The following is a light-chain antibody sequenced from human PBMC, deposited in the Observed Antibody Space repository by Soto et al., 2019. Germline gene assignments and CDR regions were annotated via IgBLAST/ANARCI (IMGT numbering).Light chain of an antibody. CDR3: SSYTSSTTYV. V-gene: IGLV2-14*01. Sequence: QSVLTQPASVSGSPGQSITISCTGTSSDVGRYNYVSWYQQHPGKAPKLMIYEVSNRPSGVSDRFSGSKSGNTASLTISGLQAEDEADYYCSSYTSSTTYVFGTGIKVTVL. CDR1: SSDVGRYNY. J-gene: IGLJ1*01. CDR2: EVS.